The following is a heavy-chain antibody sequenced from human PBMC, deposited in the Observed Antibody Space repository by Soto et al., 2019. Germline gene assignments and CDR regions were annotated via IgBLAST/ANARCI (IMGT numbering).Heavy chain of an antibody. CDR3: ARENLRWLQSLGDAFDI. Sequence: ASVKVSCKASGGTFSSYAISWVRQAPGQGLEWMGGIIPIFGTANYAQKFQGRVTITADKSTSTAYMELSSLRSEDTAVYYCARENLRWLQSLGDAFDIWGQGTMVTVSS. D-gene: IGHD5-12*01. CDR1: GGTFSSYA. V-gene: IGHV1-69*06. CDR2: IIPIFGTA. J-gene: IGHJ3*02.